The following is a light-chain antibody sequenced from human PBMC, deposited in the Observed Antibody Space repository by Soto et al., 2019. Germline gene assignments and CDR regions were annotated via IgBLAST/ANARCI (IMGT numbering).Light chain of an antibody. Sequence: EIVLTQSPATLSLSPGERATLSCRASQSVSSYLAWYQQKPGQAPRLLIYDASNRATGIPARFSGSGSGTDFTLTIRSLEPADFAVYYRQPRSNWPPQFGQGTKVAIK. CDR3: QPRSNWPPQ. CDR1: QSVSSY. CDR2: DAS. J-gene: IGKJ1*01. V-gene: IGKV3-11*01.